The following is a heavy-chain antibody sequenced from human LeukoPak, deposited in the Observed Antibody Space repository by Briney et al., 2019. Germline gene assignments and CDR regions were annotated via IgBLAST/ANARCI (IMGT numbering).Heavy chain of an antibody. CDR3: ARATGYSGYASLFDYYYGMDV. J-gene: IGHJ6*02. CDR2: ISSSCTTI. D-gene: IGHD5-12*01. V-gene: IGHV3-48*03. CDR1: GFTFSSYE. Sequence: GGSLRLSCAASGFTFSSYEMNWVRQAPGNGLEWVSYISSSCTTIYYTDPVKGRFTISTANAKNSLYLQMNSLRAEDTAVYYCARATGYSGYASLFDYYYGMDVWGQGTTVTVSS.